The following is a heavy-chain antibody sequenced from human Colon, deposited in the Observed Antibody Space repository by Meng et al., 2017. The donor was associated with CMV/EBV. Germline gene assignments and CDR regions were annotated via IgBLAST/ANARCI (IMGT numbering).Heavy chain of an antibody. CDR2: IYSGGST. CDR1: GFTVSSNY. J-gene: IGHJ6*02. D-gene: IGHD3-16*02. Sequence: GESLKISCAASGFTVSSNYMTWVRQAPGKGLEWVSAIYSGGSTYYADSVKGRFTISRDYSKNTLYLQMSTLRAGDTALYYCAKDRGYTDYPYYGMDVWGQGTTVTISS. CDR3: AKDRGYTDYPYYGMDV. V-gene: IGHV3-66*02.